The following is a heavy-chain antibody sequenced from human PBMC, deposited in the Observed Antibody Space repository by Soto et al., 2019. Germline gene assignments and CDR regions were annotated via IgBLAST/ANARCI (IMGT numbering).Heavy chain of an antibody. J-gene: IGHJ4*02. V-gene: IGHV3-15*07. Sequence: EVQLVESGGGLVKPGGSLILSCAASAFTISNAWMNWVRQAPGKGLEWVGRIKSKTDGGTTDYAAPVKVRFTISRDDSKHTLYLQMNSLQTEDTAVYYCTTTIPVLAGTGLVFGLDYCGQGTLVTVSS. D-gene: IGHD6-19*01. CDR1: AFTISNAW. CDR3: TTTIPVLAGTGLVFGLDY. CDR2: IKSKTDGGTT.